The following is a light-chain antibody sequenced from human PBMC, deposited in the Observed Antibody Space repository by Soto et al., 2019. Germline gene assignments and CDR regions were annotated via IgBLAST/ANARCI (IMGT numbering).Light chain of an antibody. V-gene: IGLV2-14*01. Sequence: SSLAQPASLSGSPGQSITISCTGTSSDVGGYNYVSWYQQHPGEAPKLMIYDVNNRPSGVSNRFTGSKSGNTASLTISGLQAEDEADYYCSSYTIISTYVFGTGTKVTVL. CDR2: DVN. CDR3: SSYTIISTYV. J-gene: IGLJ1*01. CDR1: SSDVGGYNY.